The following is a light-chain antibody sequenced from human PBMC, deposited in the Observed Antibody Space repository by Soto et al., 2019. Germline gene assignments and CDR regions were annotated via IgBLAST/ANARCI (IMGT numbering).Light chain of an antibody. CDR2: EVS. Sequence: QSALTQPASVSGSPGQSITISCTGTSSDVGGYNYVSWYQHHPGKAPKLMIYEVSNRPSGVSNRFSGSKSGNVASLTISGLQAEDEADYYCTSYSDSKTGVFGGGTKLTVL. CDR3: TSYSDSKTGV. J-gene: IGLJ3*02. CDR1: SSDVGGYNY. V-gene: IGLV2-14*01.